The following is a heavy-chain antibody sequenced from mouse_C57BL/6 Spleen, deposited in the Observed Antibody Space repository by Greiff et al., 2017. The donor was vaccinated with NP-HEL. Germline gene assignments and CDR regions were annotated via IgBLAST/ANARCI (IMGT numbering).Heavy chain of an antibody. CDR2: IDPSDSYT. V-gene: IGHV1-69*01. Sequence: VQLQQPGAELVMPGASVKLSCKASGYTFTSYWMHWVKQRPGQGLEWIGEIDPSDSYTNYNQKFKGKSTLTVDKSSSTAYMQLSSLTSEDSAVYYCARSYYGSVFDYWGQGTTLTVSS. D-gene: IGHD1-1*01. J-gene: IGHJ2*01. CDR1: GYTFTSYW. CDR3: ARSYYGSVFDY.